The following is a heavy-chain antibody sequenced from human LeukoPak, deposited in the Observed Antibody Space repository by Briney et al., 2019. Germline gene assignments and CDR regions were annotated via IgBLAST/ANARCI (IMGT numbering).Heavy chain of an antibody. J-gene: IGHJ4*02. CDR2: ISYDGSNK. D-gene: IGHD3-16*02. Sequence: GGSPRFSCAASGFTFSSYGMHWVRQAPGKGLGWGAVISYDGSNKYYADSVKGRFTISRDNSKNTLYLQMNSLRAEDTAVYYCANFGGVIVIDYWGQGTLVTVSS. V-gene: IGHV3-30*18. CDR1: GFTFSSYG. CDR3: ANFGGVIVIDY.